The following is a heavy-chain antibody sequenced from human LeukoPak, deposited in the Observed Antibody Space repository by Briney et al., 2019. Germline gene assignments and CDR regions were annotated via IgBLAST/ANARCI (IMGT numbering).Heavy chain of an antibody. J-gene: IGHJ4*02. D-gene: IGHD3-16*02. CDR3: ARGNYDYVWGSYRYRETDYFDY. Sequence: SETLSLACAVYGGSFSGYYWSWIRQPPGKGLEWIGETNHSGSTNYNPSLKSRVTISVDTSKNQFSLKLSSVAAADTAVYYCARGNYDYVWGSYRYRETDYFDYWGQGTLVTVFS. CDR2: TNHSGST. V-gene: IGHV4-34*01. CDR1: GGSFSGYY.